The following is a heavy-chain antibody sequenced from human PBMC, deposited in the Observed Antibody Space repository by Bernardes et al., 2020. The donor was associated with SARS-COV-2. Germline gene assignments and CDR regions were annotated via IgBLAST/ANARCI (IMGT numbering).Heavy chain of an antibody. CDR3: ARDQWRPDYYYGLDV. CDR2: INPNSGGT. V-gene: IGHV1-2*02. J-gene: IGHJ4*02. CDR1: GYTFTGYY. Sequence: ASVKVSCKASGYTFTGYYMHWVRQAPGQGLEWMGWINPNSGGTNYAQKFQGRVTMTRDTSISTAYMELSRLRSDDTAVYYCARDQWRPDYYYGLDVWGQGTLVTVSS. D-gene: IGHD3-16*01.